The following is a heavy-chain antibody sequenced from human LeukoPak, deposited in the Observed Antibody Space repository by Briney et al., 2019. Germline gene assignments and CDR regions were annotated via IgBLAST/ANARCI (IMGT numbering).Heavy chain of an antibody. CDR1: GFTFSRHG. D-gene: IGHD4-17*01. J-gene: IGHJ6*02. CDR2: ISNDGNKK. CDR3: AKDRSPSVTSFYYYHGMDV. Sequence: PGGSLRLSCAASGFTFSRHGMHWVRQAPGKGLEWVTVISNDGNKKYYADSVKGRFTTSRDNPKLYLQMDSLRPEDTAVYYCAKDRSPSVTSFYYYHGMDVWGQGTTVTVSS. V-gene: IGHV3-30*18.